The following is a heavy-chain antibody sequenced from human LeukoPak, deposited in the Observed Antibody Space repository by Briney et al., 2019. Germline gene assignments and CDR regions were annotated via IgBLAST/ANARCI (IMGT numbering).Heavy chain of an antibody. V-gene: IGHV4-59*08. CDR3: ARHLGSSSWYLFDY. CDR2: VYYSGST. Sequence: PSETLSLTCTVSGGSVGFYYWSWIRQAPGKTLEWIGYVYYSGSTTYNPSLKSRLTMSVDTSKNQFSLRLSSVTAADTAVYYCARHLGSSSWYLFDYWGQGKLVTVSS. CDR1: GGSVGFYY. J-gene: IGHJ4*02. D-gene: IGHD6-13*01.